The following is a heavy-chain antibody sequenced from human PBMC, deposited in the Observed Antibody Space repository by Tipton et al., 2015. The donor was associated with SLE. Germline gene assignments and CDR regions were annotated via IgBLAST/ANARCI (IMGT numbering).Heavy chain of an antibody. CDR1: GGSFSGYY. CDR2: INHSGST. D-gene: IGHD7-27*01. J-gene: IGHJ4*02. CDR3: ARGDGDPNYFDY. Sequence: TLSLTCAVYGGSFSGYYWSWIRQPPGKGLEWIGEINHSGSTNYNPSLKSRVTISVDTSKNQFSLKLSSVTAADTAVYYCARGDGDPNYFDYWGQGTLATVSS. V-gene: IGHV4-34*01.